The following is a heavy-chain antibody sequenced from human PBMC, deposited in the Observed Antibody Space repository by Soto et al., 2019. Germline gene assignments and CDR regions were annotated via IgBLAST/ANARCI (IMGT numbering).Heavy chain of an antibody. Sequence: SETLSLTCTVSGGSISSGGYYWSWIRQHPGKGLEWIGYIYYSGSTYYNPSLKSRVTISVDTSKNQFSLKLSSVTAADTAVYYCARNEKYYYDSSGYYLYWGQGTLVTVSS. CDR3: ARNEKYYYDSSGYYLY. CDR2: IYYSGST. J-gene: IGHJ4*02. CDR1: GGSISSGGYY. V-gene: IGHV4-31*03. D-gene: IGHD3-22*01.